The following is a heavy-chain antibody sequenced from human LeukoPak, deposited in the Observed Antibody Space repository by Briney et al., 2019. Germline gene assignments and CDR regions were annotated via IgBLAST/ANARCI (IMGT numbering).Heavy chain of an antibody. CDR2: MSSSGSFV. CDR3: ARALGYCCTSSCKHWYFDL. D-gene: IGHD2-2*01. J-gene: IGHJ2*01. V-gene: IGHV3-21*06. CDR1: GFTLSGHT. Sequence: GGSLRLSCASSGFTLSGHTINWVRQAPGKGLEWVSSMSSSGSFVYYADPVKGRFTISRDNAKNSLFLQMNSLRVEDTAVYYCARALGYCCTSSCKHWYFDLWGRGTLVTVSS.